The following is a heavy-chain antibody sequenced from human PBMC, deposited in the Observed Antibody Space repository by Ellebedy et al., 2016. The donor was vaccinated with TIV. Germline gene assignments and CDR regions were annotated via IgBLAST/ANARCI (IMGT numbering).Heavy chain of an antibody. D-gene: IGHD3-10*01. Sequence: GGSLRLSXAASGFTFSSYAMHWVRQAPGKGLEWVAVISYDGSNKYYADSVKGRFTISRDNSKNTLYLQMNSLRAEDTAVYYCARDQGRGPSGTGNYYYGMDVWGQGTTVTVSS. J-gene: IGHJ6*02. CDR2: ISYDGSNK. V-gene: IGHV3-30-3*01. CDR3: ARDQGRGPSGTGNYYYGMDV. CDR1: GFTFSSYA.